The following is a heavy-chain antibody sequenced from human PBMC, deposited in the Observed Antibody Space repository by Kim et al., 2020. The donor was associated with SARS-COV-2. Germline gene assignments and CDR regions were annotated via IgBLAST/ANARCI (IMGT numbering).Heavy chain of an antibody. J-gene: IGHJ3*02. CDR3: ARAQSPWAFDI. Sequence: SETLSLTCAVYGGSFSGYYWSWIRQPPGKGLEWIGEINHSGSTNYNPSLKSRVTISVDTSKNQFSLKLSSVTAADTAVYYCARAQSPWAFDIWGQGTLVT. CDR2: INHSGST. V-gene: IGHV4-34*01. CDR1: GGSFSGYY.